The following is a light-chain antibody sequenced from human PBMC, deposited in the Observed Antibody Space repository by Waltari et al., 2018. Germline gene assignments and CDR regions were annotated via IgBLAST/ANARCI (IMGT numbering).Light chain of an antibody. CDR3: QQYNNYWT. CDR1: QSINSW. CDR2: KAS. V-gene: IGKV1-5*03. Sequence: DIQMTQSPSTPSAFVGDRVTITCRASQSINSWLAWYQQKPGKAPKLLIYKASSLESGVPSRFSGSGSGTEFTLTISSPQPDDFATYYCQQYNNYWTFGQGTKVEIK. J-gene: IGKJ1*01.